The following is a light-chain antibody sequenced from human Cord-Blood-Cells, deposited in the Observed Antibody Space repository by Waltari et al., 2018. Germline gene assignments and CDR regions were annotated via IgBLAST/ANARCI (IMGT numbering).Light chain of an antibody. CDR3: QKYNSAPPYT. Sequence: DIQMTQSPSSLSASVGDRVTITCRASQGISNYLAWYQQKPGKVPKLLIYAASTLQSGVPSRFSGSGAGTDVTLTISSLQTEDVATYYCQKYNSAPPYTFGQGTKLEIK. J-gene: IGKJ2*01. CDR1: QGISNY. V-gene: IGKV1-27*01. CDR2: AAS.